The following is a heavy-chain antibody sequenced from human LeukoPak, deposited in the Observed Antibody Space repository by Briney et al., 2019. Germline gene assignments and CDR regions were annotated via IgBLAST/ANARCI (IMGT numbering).Heavy chain of an antibody. V-gene: IGHV3-23*01. D-gene: IGHD6-19*01. Sequence: GGSLRLSCAASGFTFSNYGMSWLRQAPGKGLEWVSAISGSGGSTYYADSVKGRFTISRDNSKNTLYVQVNSLRAEDTAVYYCAKAPSIAVAGTNFDYWGQGTLVTVSS. CDR3: AKAPSIAVAGTNFDY. CDR2: ISGSGGST. CDR1: GFTFSNYG. J-gene: IGHJ4*02.